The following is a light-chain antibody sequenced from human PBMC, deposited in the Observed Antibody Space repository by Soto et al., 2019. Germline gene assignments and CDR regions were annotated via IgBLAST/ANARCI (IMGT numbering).Light chain of an antibody. J-gene: IGKJ4*01. CDR3: QHGYSTPLT. Sequence: DIEMTQSPSSLSAYVGDSVTITCRASQSITTWLAWYQQRPGKAPKLLIYAASTLQSGVPSRFSGSGSGTDFTLTISSLQPEDFATYFCQHGYSTPLTFGGGTKVDIK. CDR1: QSITTW. CDR2: AAS. V-gene: IGKV1-39*01.